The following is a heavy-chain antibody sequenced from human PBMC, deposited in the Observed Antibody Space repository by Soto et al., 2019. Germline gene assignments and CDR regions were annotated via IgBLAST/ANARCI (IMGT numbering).Heavy chain of an antibody. Sequence: EVQLLESGGGLVQPGGSLRLSCAASGFTFSSYAMSWVRQAPGKGLEWVSAISGSGGTTYYADSVKGRFTFSRDNSKYTLYMQMNSLRAEETAVYYCAKTANGWFSAFDIWGQGTMVTVSS. J-gene: IGHJ3*02. CDR3: AKTANGWFSAFDI. CDR2: ISGSGGTT. V-gene: IGHV3-23*01. D-gene: IGHD6-19*01. CDR1: GFTFSSYA.